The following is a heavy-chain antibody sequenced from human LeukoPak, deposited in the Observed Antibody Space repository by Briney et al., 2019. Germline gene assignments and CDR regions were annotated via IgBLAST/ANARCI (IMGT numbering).Heavy chain of an antibody. CDR2: IHRAASPI. Sequence: ECISYIHRAASPIYYADSVKGRFAISRDDAKNSLYLQMDSLRVEDTAIYYCARGHSDALFYWGQGTRVTVSS. CDR3: ARGHSDALFY. J-gene: IGHJ4*02. D-gene: IGHD2-21*02. V-gene: IGHV3-48*03.